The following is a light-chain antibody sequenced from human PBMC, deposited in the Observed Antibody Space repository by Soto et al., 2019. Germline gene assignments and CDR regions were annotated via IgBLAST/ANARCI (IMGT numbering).Light chain of an antibody. J-gene: IGKJ4*01. V-gene: IGKV3-11*01. Sequence: EIVLTQSPATLSLSPGERATLSCRASQSVSSYLAWYQQKPGQAPRLLIYDTSNRATGIPARFSGSGSGTDFTLTISRLEPEDFAVYYCQQRSDWPPRLTFGGGTKVEIK. CDR2: DTS. CDR3: QQRSDWPPRLT. CDR1: QSVSSY.